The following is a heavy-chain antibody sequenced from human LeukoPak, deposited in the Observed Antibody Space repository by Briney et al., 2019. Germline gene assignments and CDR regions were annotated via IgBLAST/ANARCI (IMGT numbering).Heavy chain of an antibody. J-gene: IGHJ4*02. CDR2: INHSGST. D-gene: IGHD4-17*01. Sequence: SETLSLTCAVYGGSFSGYYWSWIRQPPGKGLEWIGEINHSGSTNYNPSLKSRVTISVDTSKNQFSLKLSSVTAADTAVYYCARGRPWTTVTRYFDYWAREPWSPSPQ. CDR3: ARGRPWTTVTRYFDY. CDR1: GGSFSGYY. V-gene: IGHV4-34*01.